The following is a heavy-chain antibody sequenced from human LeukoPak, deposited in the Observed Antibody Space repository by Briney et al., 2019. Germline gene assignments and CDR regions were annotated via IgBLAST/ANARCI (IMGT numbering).Heavy chain of an antibody. CDR3: ARGFNGDYSYSYYYYYMDV. J-gene: IGHJ6*03. CDR2: INHSGST. CDR1: GGSFSAYY. Sequence: SETLSLTCAVYGGSFSAYYWSWIRQPPGKGLEWIGEINHSGSTSYNPSLKSRLTMSADTSMNQFSLKLSSVTAADTAVYYCARGFNGDYSYSYYYYYMDVWGKGTTVSVSS. V-gene: IGHV4-34*01. D-gene: IGHD4-17*01.